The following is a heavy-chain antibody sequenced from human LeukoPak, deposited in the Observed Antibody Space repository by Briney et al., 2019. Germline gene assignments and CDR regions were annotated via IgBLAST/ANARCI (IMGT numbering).Heavy chain of an antibody. D-gene: IGHD3-10*01. CDR3: ARSDYHNSGSHTVFDAFDI. V-gene: IGHV4-34*01. CDR1: GGSFSGYY. J-gene: IGHJ3*02. Sequence: SSETLSLTCAVYGGSFSGYYWSWIRQPPGKGLEWIEEINHSGSTNYNPSLKSQVTISVDKSKNQFSLKLSFVTAADTAMYYCARSDYHNSGSHTVFDAFDIWGQGTRVTVSS. CDR2: INHSGST.